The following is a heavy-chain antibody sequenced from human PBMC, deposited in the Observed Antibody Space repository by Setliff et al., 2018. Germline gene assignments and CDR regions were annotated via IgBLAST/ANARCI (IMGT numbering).Heavy chain of an antibody. CDR1: GYTFNTYG. D-gene: IGHD2-2*01. Sequence: ASVKVSCKSYGYTFNTYGISWVRQAPGQGPEWMGWISAYNGKTRSIEKFQDRLTLTTDTSTNTVFMELRNLRADDTAICYCARDGGKYCATTSCFHLDYWGQGTQVTVSS. CDR3: ARDGGKYCATTSCFHLDY. CDR2: ISAYNGKT. V-gene: IGHV1-18*01. J-gene: IGHJ4*02.